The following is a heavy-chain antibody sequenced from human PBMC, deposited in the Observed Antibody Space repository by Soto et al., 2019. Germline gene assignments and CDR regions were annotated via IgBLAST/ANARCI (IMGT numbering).Heavy chain of an antibody. CDR3: ARDVTSNHNCFDP. CDR2: IYYTGRT. V-gene: IGHV4-31*02. CDR1: GGSLKSGGYY. J-gene: IGHJ5*02. Sequence: PSETLSLTCTVSGGSLKSGGYYWSWIRQHPGRGLEWIGYIYYTGRTYYNPSLESRVTFSVDTSKNQFSLKLSSVTAADTAVYYCARDVTSNHNCFDPWGHGTLVTVSS. D-gene: IGHD2-2*01.